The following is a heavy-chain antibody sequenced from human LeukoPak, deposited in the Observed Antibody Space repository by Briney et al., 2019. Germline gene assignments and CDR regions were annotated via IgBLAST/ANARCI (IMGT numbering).Heavy chain of an antibody. CDR2: ISYDGSNK. J-gene: IGHJ4*02. V-gene: IGHV3-30-3*01. Sequence: GGSLRLSCAASGFTFSSYAMHWVRQAPGKGLEWVAVISYDGSNKYYADSVKGRFTISRDNSKNTLYLQMNSLRAEDTAVYYCARDFRRGLFDYWGQGALVTVSS. CDR3: ARDFRRGLFDY. CDR1: GFTFSSYA. D-gene: IGHD3-10*01.